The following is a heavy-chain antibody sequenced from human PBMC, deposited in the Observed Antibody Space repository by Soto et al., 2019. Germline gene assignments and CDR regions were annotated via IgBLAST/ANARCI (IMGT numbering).Heavy chain of an antibody. D-gene: IGHD3-10*01. V-gene: IGHV3-23*01. Sequence: PGGSLRLSCAGSGFTFSNCSMSWVRQPPGKGLEWVSGIGESGDDTYYTDSVQGRFTVSRDNSKNTLYLQMNSLRAEDTAVYYCAKESYNRRKDFDYWGQGILVTVSS. J-gene: IGHJ4*02. CDR3: AKESYNRRKDFDY. CDR1: GFTFSNCS. CDR2: IGESGDDT.